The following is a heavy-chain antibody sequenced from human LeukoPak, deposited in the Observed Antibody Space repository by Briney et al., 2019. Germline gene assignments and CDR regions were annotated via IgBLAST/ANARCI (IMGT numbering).Heavy chain of an antibody. Sequence: GGSLRLSCAASGFTFSSYSMNWVRQAPGKGLEWVSSISSSSGYIYYADSVKGRFTIPRDNAKNSLYLQMNSLRAEDTAVYYCARDRFSGSDAFDIWGQGTMVTVSS. V-gene: IGHV3-21*01. J-gene: IGHJ3*02. D-gene: IGHD1-26*01. CDR1: GFTFSSYS. CDR3: ARDRFSGSDAFDI. CDR2: ISSSSGYI.